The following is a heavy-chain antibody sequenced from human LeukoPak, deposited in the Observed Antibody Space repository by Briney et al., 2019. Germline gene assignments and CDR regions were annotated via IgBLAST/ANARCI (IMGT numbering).Heavy chain of an antibody. D-gene: IGHD2-2*01. Sequence: GGSLRLSCAASGFTFSNAWMSRVRQAPGKGLEWVGRIKSKTDGGTTDYAAPVKGRFTISRDDSKNTLYLQMNSLKTEDTAVYYCTILPAARYYYMDVWGKGTTVTVSS. V-gene: IGHV3-15*01. CDR2: IKSKTDGGTT. J-gene: IGHJ6*03. CDR1: GFTFSNAW. CDR3: TILPAARYYYMDV.